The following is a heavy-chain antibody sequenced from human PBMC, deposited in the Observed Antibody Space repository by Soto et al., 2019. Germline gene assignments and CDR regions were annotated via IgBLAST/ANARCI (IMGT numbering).Heavy chain of an antibody. Sequence: GGSLRLSCAASGFTFDDYAMHWVRQAPGKGLEWVSGISWNSGSIGYADSVKGRFTISRDNAKNSLYLQMNSLRAEDTALYYCAKDLRPLVDYDYYGMDVWGQGTTVTVSS. D-gene: IGHD3-9*01. CDR3: AKDLRPLVDYDYYGMDV. J-gene: IGHJ6*02. CDR2: ISWNSGSI. V-gene: IGHV3-9*01. CDR1: GFTFDDYA.